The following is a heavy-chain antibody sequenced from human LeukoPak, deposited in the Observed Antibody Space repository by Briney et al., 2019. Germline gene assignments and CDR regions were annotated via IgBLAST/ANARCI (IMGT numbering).Heavy chain of an antibody. CDR3: ARGWSILRGGDWFDP. D-gene: IGHD3-3*02. CDR1: GYSISSGDY. CDR2: IHHSGTT. V-gene: IGHV4-38-2*02. Sequence: SETLSLTCTVSGYSISSGDYWGWIRPPPGKGLEWIAIIHHSGTTYYTPSLKSRVRISRDPSKNQLSLSLRSVTAADTAVYYCARGWSILRGGDWFDPWGQGTLVTVSS. J-gene: IGHJ5*02.